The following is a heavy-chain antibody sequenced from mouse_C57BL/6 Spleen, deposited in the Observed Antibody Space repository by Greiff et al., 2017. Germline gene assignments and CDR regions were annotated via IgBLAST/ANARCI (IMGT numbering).Heavy chain of an antibody. V-gene: IGHV1-18*01. CDR1: GYTFTDYN. J-gene: IGHJ2*01. CDR2: INPNNGGT. Sequence: VQLQQSGPELVKPGASVKIPCKASGYTFTDYNMDWVKQSHGKSLEWIGDINPNNGGTIYNQKFKGKATLTVDKSSSTAYMELRSLTSEDTAVYYCAMESSSGYGFDYWGQGTTLTVSS. D-gene: IGHD3-2*02. CDR3: AMESSSGYGFDY.